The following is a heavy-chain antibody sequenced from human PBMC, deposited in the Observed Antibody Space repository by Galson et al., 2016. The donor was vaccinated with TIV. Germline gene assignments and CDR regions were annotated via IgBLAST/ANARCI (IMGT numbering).Heavy chain of an antibody. CDR1: GGTFSSYT. CDR2: IIPILDVT. CDR3: AIYDSSGYYSAEFFQQ. J-gene: IGHJ1*01. V-gene: IGHV1-69*02. D-gene: IGHD3-22*01. Sequence: SVKVSCKASGGTFSSYTITWVRQAPGQGLEWMGRIIPILDVTYYGQKFQGRVTITADKSTGTAYMELSSLRSEDTAVYYCAIYDSSGYYSAEFFQQWGQGTLLIVSS.